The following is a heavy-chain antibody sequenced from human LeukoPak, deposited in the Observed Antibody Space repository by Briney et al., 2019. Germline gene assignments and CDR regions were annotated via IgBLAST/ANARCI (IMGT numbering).Heavy chain of an antibody. CDR2: IYYSGST. J-gene: IGHJ4*02. CDR1: GGSISSYY. D-gene: IGHD6-13*01. V-gene: IGHV4-59*01. Sequence: SETLSLTCTVSGGSISSYYWSWIRQPPGKGLEWIGYIYYSGSTNYNPSLKSRVTISVDTSKNQFSLKLSSVTAADTAVYYCARAPTWYSSSWYDLPHYFDYWGQGTLVTVSS. CDR3: ARAPTWYSSSWYDLPHYFDY.